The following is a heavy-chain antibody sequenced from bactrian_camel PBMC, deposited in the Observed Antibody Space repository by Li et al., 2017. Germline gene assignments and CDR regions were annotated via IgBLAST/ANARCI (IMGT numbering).Heavy chain of an antibody. Sequence: HVQLVESGGGSVQAGGSLRLSCADSRYTFTNNCMGWFRQAPGKEREGVAVINRRGTIRYADFVTGRFTISKVNAEKTLYLQMNSLKPEDTAMYYCAAGQGVGWCLDVIRTGAEPDFDYWGQGTQVTVS. J-gene: IGHJ6*01. V-gene: IGHV3S53*01. CDR3: AAGQGVGWCLDVIRTGAEPDFDY. CDR2: INRRGTI. CDR1: RYTFTNNC. D-gene: IGHD5*01.